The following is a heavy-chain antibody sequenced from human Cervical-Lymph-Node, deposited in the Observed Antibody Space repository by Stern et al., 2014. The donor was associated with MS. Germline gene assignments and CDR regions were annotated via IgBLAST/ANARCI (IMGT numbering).Heavy chain of an antibody. CDR3: ARAGYGYKYAYYFDY. V-gene: IGHV4-31*03. J-gene: IGHJ4*02. Sequence: QVQLQESGPGLVKPSQTLSLTCIVSGDAITSGNYYWSWIRQHPGKGPEYFGYIHYSGSTYYSPPLRGRIAISIDTSKNQFSLKLNSVTVADTAVYFCARAGYGYKYAYYFDYWGQGDLVTVSS. D-gene: IGHD2-8*01. CDR1: GDAITSGNYY. CDR2: IHYSGST.